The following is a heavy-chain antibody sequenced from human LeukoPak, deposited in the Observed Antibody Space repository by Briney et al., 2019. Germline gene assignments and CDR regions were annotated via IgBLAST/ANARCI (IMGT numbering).Heavy chain of an antibody. V-gene: IGHV3-23*01. CDR3: AKDNEWELLRAFDI. CDR1: EFTFSSYA. D-gene: IGHD1-26*01. CDR2: ISGSGGST. Sequence: GGSLRLSCAASEFTFSSYAMTWVRQVPGKGLEWVSAISGSGGSTYYADSVKGRFTISRDNSKNTLYLQMNSLRAEDTAVYYCAKDNEWELLRAFDIWGQGTMVTVSS. J-gene: IGHJ3*02.